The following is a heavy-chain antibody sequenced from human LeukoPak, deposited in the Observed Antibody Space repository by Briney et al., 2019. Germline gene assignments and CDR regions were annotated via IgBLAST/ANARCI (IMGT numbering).Heavy chain of an antibody. CDR1: GFTFRDYA. CDR2: ISWDSSSV. V-gene: IGHV3-9*03. CDR3: AKDVGGPLADGFDI. Sequence: GGSLRLSCAASGFTFRDYAMSWVRQAPGKGLEWVSGISWDSSSVAYADSVKGRFTISRDNAKNSLYLQMNSLRAEDMALYYCAKDVGGPLADGFDIWGQGTMVTVSS. J-gene: IGHJ3*02. D-gene: IGHD2-15*01.